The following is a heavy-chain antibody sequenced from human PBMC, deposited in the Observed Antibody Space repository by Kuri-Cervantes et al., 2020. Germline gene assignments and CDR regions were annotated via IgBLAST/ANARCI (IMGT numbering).Heavy chain of an antibody. CDR1: GGSISSYY. J-gene: IGHJ4*02. CDR3: ARIPPYYYGSGSRDY. Sequence: GSLRLSCTVFGGSISSYYWSWNRQPAGKGLEWIGRIYTSGSTSYNPSLKSRVTMSVDTSKNQFSPKLSSVTAADTAVYYCARIPPYYYGSGSRDYWGQGTMVTVSS. D-gene: IGHD3-10*01. V-gene: IGHV4-4*07. CDR2: IYTSGST.